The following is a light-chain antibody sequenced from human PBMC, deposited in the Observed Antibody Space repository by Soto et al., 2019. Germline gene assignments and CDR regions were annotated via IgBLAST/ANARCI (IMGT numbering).Light chain of an antibody. CDR2: DVS. V-gene: IGKV3-11*01. Sequence: IVLIQSPATLSVSPGDRAPLSCRARQNISNYLIWYQQKPGQAPRLLIYDVSNRATDIPARFSGSGSGTDFTLIISSLEPEDSAVYYCQQRSNWPPVFTFGQGTGLEI. CDR3: QQRSNWPPVFT. CDR1: QNISNY. J-gene: IGKJ5*01.